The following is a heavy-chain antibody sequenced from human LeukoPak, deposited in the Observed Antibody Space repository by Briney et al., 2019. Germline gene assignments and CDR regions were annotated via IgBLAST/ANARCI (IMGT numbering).Heavy chain of an antibody. D-gene: IGHD3-22*01. CDR1: GGSISSSSYY. CDR3: TREYYYESAGYYQPFDY. V-gene: IGHV4-39*07. Sequence: PSETLSLTCSVSGGSISSSSYYWGWIRQPPGKGLEWIGTIYYSGSTYYNPSLKSRVTISVDTSKNQFSLKLSSVTAADTAVYYCTREYYYESAGYYQPFDYWGQGTLVTVSS. J-gene: IGHJ4*02. CDR2: IYYSGST.